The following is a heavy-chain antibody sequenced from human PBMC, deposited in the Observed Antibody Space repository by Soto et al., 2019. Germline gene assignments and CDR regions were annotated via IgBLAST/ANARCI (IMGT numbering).Heavy chain of an antibody. CDR3: ARGRGSSATTVKGCFDY. D-gene: IGHD4-17*01. V-gene: IGHV3-74*01. CDR1: GFTFSSHW. J-gene: IGHJ4*02. CDR2: INSDGSST. Sequence: EVQLEESGGGLVQPGGSLRLSCAASGFTFSSHWMHWVRQAPGKGLVWVSRINSDGSSTSYGDSVKGRFTVSRDNAKNTLYLQLNSLRAEDTAVYYCARGRGSSATTVKGCFDYWGQGTLVTVSS.